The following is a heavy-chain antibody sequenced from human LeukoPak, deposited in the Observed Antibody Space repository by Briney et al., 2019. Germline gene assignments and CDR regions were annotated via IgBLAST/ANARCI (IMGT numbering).Heavy chain of an antibody. J-gene: IGHJ5*02. CDR3: ARGSGRSWFDL. CDR2: INANSGGT. V-gene: IGHV1-2*02. D-gene: IGHD3-10*01. Sequence: ASVSVSSTASVYTFTSNYMHWVHQAPGQGLEWMGWINANSGGTKYAQKFQGRVTMTRNTSISTAYMELSSLRSDDTAVYYCARGSGRSWFDLWGQGTLVTVSS. CDR1: VYTFTSNY.